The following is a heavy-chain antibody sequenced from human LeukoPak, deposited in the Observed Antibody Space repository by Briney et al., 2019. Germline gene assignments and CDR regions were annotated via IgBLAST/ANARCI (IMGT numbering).Heavy chain of an antibody. Sequence: GGSLRLSCSASGFTFSGYAMYWVRQAPGKGLEYVSAISGNGGSTYYADSVKGRFTISRDNSKNTLYLQMSSLRAEDTAVYYCVRGFTYYYGSGSYVDYWDQGTLVTVSS. D-gene: IGHD3-10*01. CDR1: GFTFSGYA. CDR3: VRGFTYYYGSGSYVDY. V-gene: IGHV3-64D*06. J-gene: IGHJ4*02. CDR2: ISGNGGST.